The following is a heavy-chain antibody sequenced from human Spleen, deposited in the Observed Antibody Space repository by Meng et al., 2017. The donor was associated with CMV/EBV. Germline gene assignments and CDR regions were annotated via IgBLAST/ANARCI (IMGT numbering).Heavy chain of an antibody. CDR3: AHKQTGGDAFDI. V-gene: IGHV2-5*01. Sequence: SGPTLVKPTQTLTLTCTFSGFSLSTSGVGVGWIRQPPGKALEWLALIYWNDDKRYSPSLKSRLTITKDTSKNQVVLTMTIMVPVDTATYYCAHKQTGGDAFDIWGQGTMVTVSS. J-gene: IGHJ3*02. CDR2: IYWNDDK. CDR1: GFSLSTSGVG. D-gene: IGHD3-10*01.